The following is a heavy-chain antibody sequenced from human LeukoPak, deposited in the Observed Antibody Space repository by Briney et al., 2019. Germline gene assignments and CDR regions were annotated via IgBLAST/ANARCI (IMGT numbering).Heavy chain of an antibody. Sequence: PGGSLRLSCPASGFTFEIHNMHWVRQAPGKGLAWVAIIWYDGSADYYADCVKGRFTIARDKSKITLYLQMDSVRAEDTAVYYCANDLGTAYYYYMDVWGKGTTVSVSS. CDR1: GFTFEIHN. J-gene: IGHJ6*03. V-gene: IGHV3-33*03. CDR3: ANDLGTAYYYYMDV. D-gene: IGHD7-27*01. CDR2: IWYDGSAD.